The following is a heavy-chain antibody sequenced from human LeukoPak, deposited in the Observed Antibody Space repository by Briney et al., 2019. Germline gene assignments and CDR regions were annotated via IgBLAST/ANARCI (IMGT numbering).Heavy chain of an antibody. Sequence: GGSLRLSCAASGFTFSSYAMSWVRQAPGKGLEWVSVIYSGGSTYCADSVKGRFTISRDNSKNTLYLQMNSLRAEDTAVYYCARDPRSISDAFDIWGQGTMVTVSS. CDR1: GFTFSSYA. CDR2: IYSGGST. D-gene: IGHD3-3*01. CDR3: ARDPRSISDAFDI. J-gene: IGHJ3*02. V-gene: IGHV3-66*02.